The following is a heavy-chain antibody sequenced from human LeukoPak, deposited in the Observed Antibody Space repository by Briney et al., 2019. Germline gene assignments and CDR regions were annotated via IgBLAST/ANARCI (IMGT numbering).Heavy chain of an antibody. CDR2: IRYDGGNE. CDR3: TKLASVSTDY. D-gene: IGHD4-11*01. CDR1: GFTFNIYD. Sequence: GESLRLSCAVSGFTFNIYDMYWVRQAPGKGLGWVAFIRYDGGNEYYADSVKGRFTISRDNSKNTLYLQMNSLRPEDTAVYYCTKLASVSTDYWGQGTLVTVSS. J-gene: IGHJ4*02. V-gene: IGHV3-30*02.